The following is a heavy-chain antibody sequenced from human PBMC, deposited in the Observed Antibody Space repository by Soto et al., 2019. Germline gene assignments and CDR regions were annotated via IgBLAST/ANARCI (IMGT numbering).Heavy chain of an antibody. CDR2: IWYDGSNK. D-gene: IGHD6-13*01. CDR3: ARDPYSSSWYLDF. Sequence: QVQLVESGGGVVQPGRSLRLSCAASGFTFSSYGMHWVRQAPGKGLEWVAVIWYDGSNKYYADSVKGRFTISRDNSKNTLYLQMNSLRAEDTAVYYCARDPYSSSWYLDFWGQGTLVTVSS. J-gene: IGHJ4*02. CDR1: GFTFSSYG. V-gene: IGHV3-33*01.